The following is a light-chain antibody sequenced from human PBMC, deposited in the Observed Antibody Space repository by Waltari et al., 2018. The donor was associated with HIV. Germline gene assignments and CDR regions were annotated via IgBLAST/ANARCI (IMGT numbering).Light chain of an antibody. Sequence: QSVLTQPPSVSGTPGQRVTISCSGSSSNIGDNAVSWYQQFPGPAPKLLIDSNNQRPAGVPDRSSGSKSGTSASLAISGLQSEDEADYYCATLGDSRNGPVFGGGTKVTVL. V-gene: IGLV1-44*01. CDR3: ATLGDSRNGPV. CDR1: SSNIGDNA. CDR2: SNN. J-gene: IGLJ2*01.